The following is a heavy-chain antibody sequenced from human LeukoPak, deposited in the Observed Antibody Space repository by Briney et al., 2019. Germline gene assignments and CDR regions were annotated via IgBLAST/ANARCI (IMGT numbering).Heavy chain of an antibody. D-gene: IGHD6-19*01. CDR1: GGSISSYY. V-gene: IGHV4-59*01. CDR3: ASFAGGGSGWSEDDDAFDI. J-gene: IGHJ3*02. CDR2: IYYSGST. Sequence: SETLSLTCTVSGGSISSYYWSWIRQPPGKGLEWIGYIYYSGSTNYNASLKSRVTISVDTSKNQFSLKLSSVTAADTAVYYCASFAGGGSGWSEDDDAFDIWGQGTMVTVSS.